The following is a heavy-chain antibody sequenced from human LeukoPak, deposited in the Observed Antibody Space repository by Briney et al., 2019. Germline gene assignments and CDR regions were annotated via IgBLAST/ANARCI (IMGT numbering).Heavy chain of an antibody. J-gene: IGHJ6*03. Sequence: SQTLSLTCTVSGGSISSDAYYWSWIRQPPGKGLEWIAYIYHSGSSYYNPSLKSRVTMSVDRSKNQFSLKLTSVTAADTAVYYCCRIQTYYYYMDVWGKGTTVTVSS. D-gene: IGHD5-18*01. V-gene: IGHV4-30-2*01. CDR1: GGSISSDAYY. CDR3: CRIQTYYYYMDV. CDR2: IYHSGSS.